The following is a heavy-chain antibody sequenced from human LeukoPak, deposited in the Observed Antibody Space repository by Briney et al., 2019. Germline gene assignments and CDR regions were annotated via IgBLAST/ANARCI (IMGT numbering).Heavy chain of an antibody. J-gene: IGHJ3*02. CDR2: INPNSGGT. Sequence: ASVKVSCKASGYTFTGDYMHWVRQAPGQGLEWMGWINPNSGGTNYAQKFQGRVTMTRDTFISTAYMELSSLRSDDTAVYYCARAPGAFDIWGQGTMVTVSS. V-gene: IGHV1-2*02. CDR3: ARAPGAFDI. CDR1: GYTFTGDY. D-gene: IGHD2-2*01.